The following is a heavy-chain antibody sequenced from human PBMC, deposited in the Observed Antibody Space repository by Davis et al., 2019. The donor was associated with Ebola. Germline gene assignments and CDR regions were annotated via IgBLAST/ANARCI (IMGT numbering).Heavy chain of an antibody. CDR3: ARATILDY. V-gene: IGHV3-30-3*01. Sequence: GGSLRLSCAASGFTFSSYSTHCVRQAPGKGLEWVAVISYDGSNKYYADSVKGRFTISRDNSKNTRYLQMNSLRAEDTAVYYCARATILDYWGQGTLVTVSS. CDR2: ISYDGSNK. CDR1: GFTFSSYS. D-gene: IGHD2-2*01. J-gene: IGHJ4*02.